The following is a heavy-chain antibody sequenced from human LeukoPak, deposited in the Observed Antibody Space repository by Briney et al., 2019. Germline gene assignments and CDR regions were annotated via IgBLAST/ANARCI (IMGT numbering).Heavy chain of an antibody. J-gene: IGHJ5*02. CDR1: GFTFSSYW. Sequence: GGSLRLSCAASGFTFSSYWMSWVRQAPGKGLEWVANIKQDGSEKYYVDSVKGRFTISRDNAKNSLYLQMNSLRAEDTAVYYCAREWDDYGDWGNWFDPWGQGTLVTVSS. V-gene: IGHV3-7*01. CDR3: AREWDDYGDWGNWFDP. CDR2: IKQDGSEK. D-gene: IGHD4-17*01.